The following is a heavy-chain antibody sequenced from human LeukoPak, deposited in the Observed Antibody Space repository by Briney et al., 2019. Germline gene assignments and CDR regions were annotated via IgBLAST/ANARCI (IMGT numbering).Heavy chain of an antibody. CDR3: ATTYYDFWSGYEGDY. V-gene: IGHV4-30-4*08. Sequence: SETLSLTCTVSGGSISSGDYYWSWFRQPPGKGLEWIGYIYYSGSTYYNPSLKSRVTISVDTSKNQFSLKLSSVTAADTAVYYCATTYYDFWSGYEGDYWGQGALVTVSS. D-gene: IGHD3-3*01. CDR1: GGSISSGDYY. J-gene: IGHJ4*02. CDR2: IYYSGST.